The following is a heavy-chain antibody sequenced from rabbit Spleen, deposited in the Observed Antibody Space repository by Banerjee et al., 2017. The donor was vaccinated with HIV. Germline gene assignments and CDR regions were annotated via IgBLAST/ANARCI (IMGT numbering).Heavy chain of an antibody. Sequence: QSLEESGGDLVKPGASLTLTCIASGFDFSTYSMSWVRQAPGKGLEWIGYIVPIFGVTYYANWVNGRFTISSHNAQNTLYLQLNSLTAADTATYFCVREAGYGGYGDANLWGQGTLVTVS. D-gene: IGHD6-1*01. CDR3: VREAGYGGYGDANL. CDR1: GFDFSTYS. J-gene: IGHJ4*01. CDR2: IVPIFGVT. V-gene: IGHV1S7*01.